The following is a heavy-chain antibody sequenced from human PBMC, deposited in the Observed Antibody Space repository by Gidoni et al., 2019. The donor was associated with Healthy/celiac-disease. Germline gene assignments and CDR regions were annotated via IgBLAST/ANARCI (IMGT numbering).Heavy chain of an antibody. J-gene: IGHJ4*02. CDR3: ARRRYYYGSGSYYNPKPLYY. CDR2: INHSGST. V-gene: IGHV4-34*01. D-gene: IGHD3-10*01. CDR1: GGSCSGYY. Sequence: QVQLQQWGAGLLKPSETLSLTCAVYGGSCSGYYWSWTRQPPGKGLEWIGEINHSGSTNDNPSLKRRVTISVDTSKNQFSLKLSSVTAADPAVYYCARRRYYYGSGSYYNPKPLYYWGQGTLVTVSS.